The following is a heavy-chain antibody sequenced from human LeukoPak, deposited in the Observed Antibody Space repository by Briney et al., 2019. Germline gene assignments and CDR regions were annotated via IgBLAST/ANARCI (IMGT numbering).Heavy chain of an antibody. CDR3: ARGGPRYYGSGRAYYYYGMDV. J-gene: IGHJ6*02. D-gene: IGHD3-10*01. CDR2: INHSGST. CDR1: GGSFSGYY. V-gene: IGHV4-34*01. Sequence: SETLSLTCAVYGGSFSGYYWSWIRQPPGKGLEWIGEINHSGSTNYNPSLKSRVTISVDTSKNQFSLKLSSVTAADTAVYYCARGGPRYYGSGRAYYYYGMDVWGQGTTVTVSS.